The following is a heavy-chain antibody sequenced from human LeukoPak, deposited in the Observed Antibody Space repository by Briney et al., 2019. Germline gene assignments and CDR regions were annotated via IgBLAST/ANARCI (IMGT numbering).Heavy chain of an antibody. V-gene: IGHV3-23*01. CDR2: ISGSGGST. CDR3: AKSSKEAAVAGTGD. CDR1: GFTFSSYA. Sequence: GGSLRLSCAASGFTFSSYAMSWVREAPGKGLEWVSAISGSGGSTYYADSVKGRFTISRDNSKNTLHLQMNSLRAEDTAVYYCAKSSKEAAVAGTGDWGQGTLVTVSS. J-gene: IGHJ4*02. D-gene: IGHD6-19*01.